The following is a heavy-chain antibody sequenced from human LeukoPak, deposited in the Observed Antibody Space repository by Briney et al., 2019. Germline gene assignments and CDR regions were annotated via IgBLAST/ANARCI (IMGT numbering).Heavy chain of an antibody. Sequence: PSETLSLTCTVSGGSINNYYWSWIRQPAGKGLEWIGRTYTRGSTNYNPSLKSRVTMSVDTSKNQFSLKLSSVTAADTAVYYCARGRYCSADICSGGDAFDIWGQGTMVSVSS. V-gene: IGHV4-4*07. CDR3: ARGRYCSADICSGGDAFDI. CDR1: GGSINNYY. J-gene: IGHJ3*02. D-gene: IGHD2-15*01. CDR2: TYTRGST.